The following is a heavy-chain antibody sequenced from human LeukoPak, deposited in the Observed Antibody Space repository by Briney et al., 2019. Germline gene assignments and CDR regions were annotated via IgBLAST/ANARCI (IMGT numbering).Heavy chain of an antibody. J-gene: IGHJ4*02. D-gene: IGHD3-16*01. V-gene: IGHV1-46*01. CDR3: AKDHGSPMGPLDY. CDR2: INPSGGST. Sequence: GASVKVSCKASGYTFTSYYMHWVRQAPGQGLEWMGIINPSGGSTSYAQKFQGRVTMTRDTSTSTVYMELNSLRAEDTAVYYCAKDHGSPMGPLDYWGQGTLVTVSS. CDR1: GYTFTSYY.